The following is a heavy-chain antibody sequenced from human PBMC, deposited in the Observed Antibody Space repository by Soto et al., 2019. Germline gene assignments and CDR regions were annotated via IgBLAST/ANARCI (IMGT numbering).Heavy chain of an antibody. Sequence: PGGSLRLSCAASGFTFSSYAMHWVRQAPGKGLEWVTVISFDGSNEYYADSVKGRFTISRDNSKNTLYLQMNSLRTEDTALYYCAKVGYSSSWSNLDYWGQGTLVTVSS. CDR3: AKVGYSSSWSNLDY. D-gene: IGHD6-13*01. J-gene: IGHJ4*02. CDR2: ISFDGSNE. CDR1: GFTFSSYA. V-gene: IGHV3-30*18.